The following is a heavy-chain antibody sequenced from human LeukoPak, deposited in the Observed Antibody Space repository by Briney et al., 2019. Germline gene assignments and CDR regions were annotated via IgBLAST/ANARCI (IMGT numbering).Heavy chain of an antibody. V-gene: IGHV4-61*02. CDR3: ARDAFFYGSGRYMDV. D-gene: IGHD3-10*01. CDR2: IYTSGST. CDR1: GGSISSGSYY. Sequence: SETLSLTCTVSGGSISSGSYYWSWIRQPAGKGLEWIGRIYTSGSTNYNPSLKSRVTISVDTSKNQFSLKLSSVTAADTAVYYCARDAFFYGSGRYMDVWGKGTTVTISS. J-gene: IGHJ6*03.